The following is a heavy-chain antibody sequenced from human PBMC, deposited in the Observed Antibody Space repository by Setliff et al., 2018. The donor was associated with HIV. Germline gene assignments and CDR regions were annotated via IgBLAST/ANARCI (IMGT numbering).Heavy chain of an antibody. CDR1: GDSITNSMHY. CDR3: ASRIYYYDSNNFLREEGFDP. D-gene: IGHD3-22*01. Sequence: PSETLSLTCTVSGDSITNSMHYWSWIRQPPGKGLEFIGSIHYNDGKTYYNAALRSRVTISLDTSKNQFSLNLTSVTAADTAVYYCASRIYYYDSNNFLREEGFDPWGQGTLVTVSS. J-gene: IGHJ5*02. V-gene: IGHV4-39*01. CDR2: IHYNDGKT.